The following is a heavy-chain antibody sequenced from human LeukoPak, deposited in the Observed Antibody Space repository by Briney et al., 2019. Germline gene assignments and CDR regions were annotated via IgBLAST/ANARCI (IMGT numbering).Heavy chain of an antibody. CDR1: GSSFTSYW. J-gene: IGHJ4*02. V-gene: IGHV5-51*01. D-gene: IGHD2/OR15-2a*01. CDR2: IYLQDSDL. Sequence: GESLKISCKLSGSSFTSYWVGWARQLPGAGLEWMGVIYLQDSDLKYSPSFEGQVTISADKSISTAYLQWSSLKASDTAMYYCARHGPTLSTLLNLDYWGQGTLVTVSS. CDR3: ARHGPTLSTLLNLDY.